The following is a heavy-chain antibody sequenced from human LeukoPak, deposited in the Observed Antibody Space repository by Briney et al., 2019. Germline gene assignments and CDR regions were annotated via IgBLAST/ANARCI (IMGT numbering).Heavy chain of an antibody. CDR1: GFTLSMYW. CDR2: IKQDETVQ. CDR3: ARERYGVGATFDC. J-gene: IGHJ5*01. V-gene: IGHV3-7*01. D-gene: IGHD1-26*01. Sequence: PGGSLRLSCAASGFTLSMYWMRWVRQARGKGLEWVANIKQDETVQHYVDSVRGRFTISRDNGKNSLYLQINSLTVEDTAVYYCARERYGVGATFDCWGQGTLVTVSS.